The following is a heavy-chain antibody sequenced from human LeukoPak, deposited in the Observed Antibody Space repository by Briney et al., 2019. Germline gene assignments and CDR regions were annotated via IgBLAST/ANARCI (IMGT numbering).Heavy chain of an antibody. CDR3: ARDEGELLFRVALGFDP. CDR1: GYTFTSYD. J-gene: IGHJ5*02. CDR2: MNPNSGNT. D-gene: IGHD1-26*01. V-gene: IGHV1-8*01. Sequence: GASVKVSCKASGYTFTSYDINWVRQATGQGLEWMGWMNPNSGNTGYAQKFQGRVTMTRNTSISTAYMELSSLRSEDTAVYYCARDEGELLFRVALGFDPWGQGTLVTVSS.